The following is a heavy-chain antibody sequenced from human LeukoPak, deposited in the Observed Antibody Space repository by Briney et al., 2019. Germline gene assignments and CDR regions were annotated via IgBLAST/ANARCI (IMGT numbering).Heavy chain of an antibody. CDR3: ARAPFDCTNGVCYWYYYYGMDV. Sequence: PGGSLRLSCAASGFTFSSYAMHWVRQAPGKGLEWVVVISYDGSNKYYADSVKGRFTISRDNSKNTLYLQMNSLRAEDTAVYYCARAPFDCTNGVCYWYYYYGMDVWGQGTTVTVSS. V-gene: IGHV3-30-3*01. D-gene: IGHD2-8*01. CDR2: ISYDGSNK. J-gene: IGHJ6*02. CDR1: GFTFSSYA.